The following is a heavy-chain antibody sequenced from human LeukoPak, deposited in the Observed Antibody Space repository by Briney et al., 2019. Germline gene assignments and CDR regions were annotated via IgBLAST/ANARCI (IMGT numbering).Heavy chain of an antibody. V-gene: IGHV3-21*04. D-gene: IGHD4-23*01. CDR1: GFTLSSYS. J-gene: IGHJ4*02. CDR2: ISSSSSYI. Sequence: GGSLRLSCAASGFTLSSYSMNWVRQAPGKGLEWVSSISSSSSYIYYADSVKGRFTISRDNAKNSLYLQMNSLRAEDTAVYYCAKADYGGNSGDYWGQGTLVTVSS. CDR3: AKADYGGNSGDY.